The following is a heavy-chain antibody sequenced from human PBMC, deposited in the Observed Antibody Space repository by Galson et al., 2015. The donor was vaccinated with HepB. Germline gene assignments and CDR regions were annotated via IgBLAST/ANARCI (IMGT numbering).Heavy chain of an antibody. J-gene: IGHJ3*02. CDR2: INPNSGGT. D-gene: IGHD3-22*01. CDR3: ARANYYYDSSGHRHDAFDI. Sequence: SVKVSCKASGYTFTGYYMHWVRQAPGQGLEWMGRINPNSGGTNYAQKFQGRVTMTRDTSISTAYMELSRLRSDDTVVYYCARANYYYDSSGHRHDAFDIWGQGTMVTVSS. V-gene: IGHV1-2*05. CDR1: GYTFTGYY.